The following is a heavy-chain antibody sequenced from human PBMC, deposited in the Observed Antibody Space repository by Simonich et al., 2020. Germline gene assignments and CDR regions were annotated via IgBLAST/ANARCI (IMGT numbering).Heavy chain of an antibody. CDR1: GYTFTGYY. V-gene: IGHV1-2*06. CDR3: ARDWYYYDSSGYYSDAFDI. Sequence: QVQLVQSGAEVKKPGASVKVSCKASGYTFTGYYMHWVRQAPGQGLEWMGRINPNSGGTNYAQKFQGRVTMTRDTSISTACMELSRLRSDDTAVYYCARDWYYYDSSGYYSDAFDIWGQGTMVTVSS. J-gene: IGHJ3*02. D-gene: IGHD3-22*01. CDR2: INPNSGGT.